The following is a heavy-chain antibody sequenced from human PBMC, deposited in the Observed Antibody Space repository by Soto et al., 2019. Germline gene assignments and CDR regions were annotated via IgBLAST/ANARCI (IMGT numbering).Heavy chain of an antibody. D-gene: IGHD3-3*01. CDR2: MNPNTGNS. CDR3: ARRAETNGWNGFGADKYYFDF. CDR1: GYTFTSYD. J-gene: IGHJ4*02. V-gene: IGHV1-8*01. Sequence: ASVKVSCKASGYTFTSYDIYWVRQATGQGLEWMGWMNPNTGNSGYAQKFQGRVTITSDTSISTAHMELSSLRSEDTAVYYCARRAETNGWNGFGADKYYFDFWGQGTLVTV.